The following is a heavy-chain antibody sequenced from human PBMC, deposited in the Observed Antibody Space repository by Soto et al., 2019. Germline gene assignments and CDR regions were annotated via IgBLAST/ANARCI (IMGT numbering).Heavy chain of an antibody. CDR1: GYTFTSYG. CDR3: ASVPRVVTAANYYYYGMDV. D-gene: IGHD2-2*01. Sequence: QVQLVQSGAEVKKPGASVKVSCKASGYTFTSYGISWVRQAPGQGLEWMGWISAYNGNTNYAQKLQGRVTMTTDTSTSTAYMELRSLRSDDTAVYYCASVPRVVTAANYYYYGMDVWGQGTTVTVSS. V-gene: IGHV1-18*04. CDR2: ISAYNGNT. J-gene: IGHJ6*02.